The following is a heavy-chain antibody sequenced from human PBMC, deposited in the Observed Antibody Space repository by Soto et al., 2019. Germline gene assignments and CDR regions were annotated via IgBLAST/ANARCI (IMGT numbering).Heavy chain of an antibody. V-gene: IGHV1-2*02. CDR3: TRKVRDYNFDY. CDR2: INPDSGGT. J-gene: IGHJ4*02. Sequence: APVKVSCKASGYTFSGYYMHWVRQAPGQGLEWMGWINPDSGGTNYAQKFQGRVTMTRDTSISTAYMELSRLRSDDTAVYYCTRKVRDYNFDYWGQGALVTVSS. D-gene: IGHD4-17*01. CDR1: GYTFSGYY.